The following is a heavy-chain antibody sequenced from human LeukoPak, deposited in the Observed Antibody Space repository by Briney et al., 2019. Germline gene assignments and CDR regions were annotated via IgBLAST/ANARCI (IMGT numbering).Heavy chain of an antibody. CDR3: VRYDMSDSGYFYDHD. D-gene: IGHD3-16*01. CDR2: IKGDGSEK. V-gene: IGHV3-7*01. CDR1: GFIFHKYW. J-gene: IGHJ4*02. Sequence: GGSLRLSCAASGFIFHKYWMGWVRQAPGKALEYVGNIKGDGSEKYYVDSLKGRFTMSRDNAKNSLYLQMNNLRVDDTAVYYCVRYDMSDSGYFYDHDWGQGTLVTVSS.